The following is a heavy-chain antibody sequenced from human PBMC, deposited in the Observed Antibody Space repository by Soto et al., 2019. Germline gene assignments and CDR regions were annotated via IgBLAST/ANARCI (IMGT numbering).Heavy chain of an antibody. CDR3: ARRYGGNLEY. Sequence: SETLSLTCTVSSGSIVKNYWSWIRQPPRKGLEWIAYIYYSGSTNYNPSLKSRVTISVDTPKNQFSLKVSSVTPADTAVYYCARRYGGNLEYWGQGPRVTGSS. V-gene: IGHV4-59*08. CDR2: IYYSGST. D-gene: IGHD1-26*01. J-gene: IGHJ4*02. CDR1: SGSIVKNY.